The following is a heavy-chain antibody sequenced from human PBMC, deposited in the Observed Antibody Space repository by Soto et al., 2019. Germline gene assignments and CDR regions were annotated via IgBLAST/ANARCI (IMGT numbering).Heavy chain of an antibody. CDR3: ARDQIGYSYGFDY. V-gene: IGHV3-33*01. CDR1: GFTFSSYG. D-gene: IGHD5-18*01. CDR2: IWYDGSNK. Sequence: QVQLVESGGGVVQPGRSLRLSCAASGFTFSSYGMHWVRQAPGKGLEWVAVIWYDGSNKYYADSLKGRFTISRDNSKNTLYLQMNSLRAEDTAVYYCARDQIGYSYGFDYWGQGTLVTVSS. J-gene: IGHJ4*02.